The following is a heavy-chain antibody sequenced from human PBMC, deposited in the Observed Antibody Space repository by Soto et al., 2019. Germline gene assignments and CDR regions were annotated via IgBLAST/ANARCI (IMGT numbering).Heavy chain of an antibody. CDR3: ARDLGTLRRYYYYGMDV. Sequence: PGGSLRLSCAASGFTFSSYGMHWVRQAPGKGLEWVAVIWYDGSNKYYADSVKGRFTISRDNSKNTLYLQMNSLRAEDTVLYYCARDLGTLRRYYYYGMDVWGQGTTVTVSS. D-gene: IGHD1-7*01. CDR1: GFTFSSYG. CDR2: IWYDGSNK. V-gene: IGHV3-33*01. J-gene: IGHJ6*02.